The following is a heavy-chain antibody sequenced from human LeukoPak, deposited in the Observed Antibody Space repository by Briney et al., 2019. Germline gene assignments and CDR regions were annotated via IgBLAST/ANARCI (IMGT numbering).Heavy chain of an antibody. J-gene: IGHJ6*03. D-gene: IGHD3-22*01. CDR2: ISAYNGNT. CDR1: GYTFTSYG. Sequence: ASVKVSCKASGYTFTSYGISWVRQAPGQGLEWMGWISAYNGNTNYAQKLQGGVTMTTDTSTSTAYMELRSLRSDDTAVYYCARVGYDSSGLYYYYYMDVWGKGTTVTVSS. CDR3: ARVGYDSSGLYYYYYMDV. V-gene: IGHV1-18*01.